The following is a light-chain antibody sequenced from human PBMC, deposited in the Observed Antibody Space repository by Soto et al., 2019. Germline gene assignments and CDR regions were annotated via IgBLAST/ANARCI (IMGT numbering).Light chain of an antibody. V-gene: IGLV2-8*01. CDR2: EVT. J-gene: IGLJ1*01. Sequence: QSALTQPPSASGSPGQSVAISCTGTSSDIGAYNYVSWYQQHPGKVPKLIIYEVTNRPSGVPDRFSASKSGNTASLTVSGLQAEDEADYYCSSNGGATNVYLFGTGTKVTV. CDR3: SSNGGATNVYL. CDR1: SSDIGAYNY.